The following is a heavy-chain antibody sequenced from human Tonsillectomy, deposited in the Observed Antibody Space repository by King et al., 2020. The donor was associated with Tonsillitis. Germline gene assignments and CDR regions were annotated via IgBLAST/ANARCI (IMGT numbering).Heavy chain of an antibody. Sequence: VQLVESGGGLVQPGGSLRLSCAASGLIVSDNYMSWVRQAPGKGLEWVSIIYSDGSTFYADSVKDRFAISTDSSNNTLYLQINSLRVGDTAVYYCASDSSPGYPFENWGQGTLVTVSS. V-gene: IGHV3-66*01. CDR3: ASDSSPGYPFEN. CDR2: IYSDGST. CDR1: GLIVSDNY. D-gene: IGHD2-2*01. J-gene: IGHJ4*02.